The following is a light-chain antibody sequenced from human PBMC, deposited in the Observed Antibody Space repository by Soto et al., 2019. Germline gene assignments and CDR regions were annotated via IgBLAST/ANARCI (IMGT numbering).Light chain of an antibody. CDR3: QQYNNWPRT. Sequence: IVMMQSPATLSVSPGERATLSCRASQSVSSTLAWYQPNPGQAPRLLIYGASTRATGIPARFSGSGSGTEFTLTISSLQSEDFAVYYCQQYNNWPRTFGQGTKVDIK. V-gene: IGKV3-15*01. CDR1: QSVSST. J-gene: IGKJ1*01. CDR2: GAS.